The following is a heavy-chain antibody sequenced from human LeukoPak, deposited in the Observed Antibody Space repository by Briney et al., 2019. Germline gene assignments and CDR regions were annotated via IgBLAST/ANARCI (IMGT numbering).Heavy chain of an antibody. Sequence: PGGSLRLSCAASGFTFSSYWMSWIRQAPGKGLEWVSYISSSGSTIYYADSVKGRFTISRDNAKNSLYLQMNSLRAEDTAVYYCAREEAYYDFWSGYYTPGGWFDPWGQGTLVTVSS. J-gene: IGHJ5*02. CDR3: AREEAYYDFWSGYYTPGGWFDP. CDR1: GFTFSSYW. CDR2: ISSSGSTI. D-gene: IGHD3-3*01. V-gene: IGHV3-11*01.